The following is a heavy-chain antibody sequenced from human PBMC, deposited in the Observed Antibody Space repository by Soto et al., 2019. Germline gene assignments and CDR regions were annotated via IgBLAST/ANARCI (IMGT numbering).Heavy chain of an antibody. D-gene: IGHD1-26*01. Sequence: ASVKVSCKASGYTFTGYYLHWVRQAPGQGLEWMGWINPGSGDTNYAQNFQDRVTMIRDTSISTAYLELSRLRSDDTAVYYCARGGTKRPRIAGNDAFDIWGQGTMVTVSS. J-gene: IGHJ3*02. CDR1: GYTFTGYY. CDR3: ARGGTKRPRIAGNDAFDI. CDR2: INPGSGDT. V-gene: IGHV1-2*02.